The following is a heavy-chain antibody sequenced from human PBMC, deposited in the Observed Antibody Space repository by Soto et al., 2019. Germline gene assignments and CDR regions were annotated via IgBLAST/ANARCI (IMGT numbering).Heavy chain of an antibody. V-gene: IGHV1-18*04. CDR1: GYTFTSYG. CDR2: ISAYNGNT. D-gene: IGHD3-22*01. J-gene: IGHJ4*02. Sequence: ASVKVSCKASGYTFTSYGISWVRQAPGQGLEWMGWISAYNGNTNYAQKPQGRVTMTTDTSTSTAYMELRSLRSDDTAVYYCARGDYYDSSGYYDYWGQGTLVTVSS. CDR3: ARGDYYDSSGYYDY.